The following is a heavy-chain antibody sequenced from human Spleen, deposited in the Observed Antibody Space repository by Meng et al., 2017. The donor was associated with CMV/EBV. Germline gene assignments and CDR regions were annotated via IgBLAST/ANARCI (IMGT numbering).Heavy chain of an antibody. V-gene: IGHV1-18*01. CDR3: ARVQVVPAANHYYYYGMDV. D-gene: IGHD2-2*01. J-gene: IGHJ6*02. CDR1: GYNFNSYG. Sequence: ASVKVSCKASGYNFNSYGISWVRQAPGQGLEWMGWISPYNANTNYSQKFQGRVTMTTDTSASTAYMEMRSLRSDDTAVYYCARVQVVPAANHYYYYGMDVWGQGTTVTVSS. CDR2: ISPYNANT.